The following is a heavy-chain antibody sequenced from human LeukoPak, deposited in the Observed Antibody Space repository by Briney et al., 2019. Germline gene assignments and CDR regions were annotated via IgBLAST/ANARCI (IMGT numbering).Heavy chain of an antibody. D-gene: IGHD3-9*01. CDR1: GFTFSDYY. V-gene: IGHV3-11*01. Sequence: GGSLRLSCAASGFTFSDYYMSWIRQAPGKGLEWVSYISSSGSTIYYADSVKGRFTISRDNAKNSLYLQMNSLRAEDTAVYYCAREEAYYDILTGYHRPLYFDCWGQGTLVTVSS. CDR2: ISSSGSTI. J-gene: IGHJ4*02. CDR3: AREEAYYDILTGYHRPLYFDC.